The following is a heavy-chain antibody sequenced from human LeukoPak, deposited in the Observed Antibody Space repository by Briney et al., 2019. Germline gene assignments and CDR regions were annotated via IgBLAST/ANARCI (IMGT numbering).Heavy chain of an antibody. J-gene: IGHJ4*02. Sequence: PGGSLRLSCAASGFTFSNAWMSWVRQAPWKGLEWVSSISSSSSYIYYADSVKGRFTISRDNAKNSLYLQMNSLRAEDTAVYYCARDLRRDIVATIDYWGQGTLVTVSS. D-gene: IGHD5-12*01. V-gene: IGHV3-21*01. CDR1: GFTFSNAW. CDR3: ARDLRRDIVATIDY. CDR2: ISSSSSYI.